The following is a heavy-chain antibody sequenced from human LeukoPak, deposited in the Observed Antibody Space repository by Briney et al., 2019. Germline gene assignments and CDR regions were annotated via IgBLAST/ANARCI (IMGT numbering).Heavy chain of an antibody. Sequence: GGSLRLSCAASGFTFSSYGMHWVRQAPGKGLEWVAFIRYDGSNKYYADSVKGRFTISRDNSKNTLYLQMNNLKTEDSAVYYCTRLEVVTAIHYWGQGILVTVSS. CDR2: IRYDGSNK. CDR3: TRLEVVTAIHY. J-gene: IGHJ4*02. D-gene: IGHD2-21*02. V-gene: IGHV3-30*02. CDR1: GFTFSSYG.